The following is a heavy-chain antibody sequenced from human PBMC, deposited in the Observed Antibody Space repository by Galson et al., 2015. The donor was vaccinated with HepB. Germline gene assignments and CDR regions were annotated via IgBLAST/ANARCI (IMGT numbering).Heavy chain of an antibody. CDR3: ARDTYSSGWYEVRNWFDP. CDR1: GGTFSRHG. CDR2: IIPIFGTG. D-gene: IGHD6-19*01. J-gene: IGHJ5*02. V-gene: IGHV1-69*05. Sequence: SVKVSCKASGGTFSRHGISWVRQAHGQGLEWMGGIIPIFGTGNYAQKFQGRVTMTTDTSTSTAYMELRSLRSDDTAVYYCARDTYSSGWYEVRNWFDPWGQGTLVTVSS.